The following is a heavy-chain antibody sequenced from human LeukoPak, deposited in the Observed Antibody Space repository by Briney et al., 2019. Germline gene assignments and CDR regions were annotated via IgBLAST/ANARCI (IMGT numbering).Heavy chain of an antibody. Sequence: WASVKVSCKASGYTFTSYGISWVRQAPGQGLEWMGWISAYNGNTDYAQSFQGRVTMTIDTSTSTVYMELRSLRSDDTAVYYCARDVGRSYDLDYWGQGTLVTVSS. CDR2: ISAYNGNT. V-gene: IGHV1-18*01. CDR1: GYTFTSYG. D-gene: IGHD3-16*01. J-gene: IGHJ4*02. CDR3: ARDVGRSYDLDY.